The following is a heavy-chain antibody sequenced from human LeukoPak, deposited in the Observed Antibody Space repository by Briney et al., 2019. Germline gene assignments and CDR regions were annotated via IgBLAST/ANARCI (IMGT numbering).Heavy chain of an antibody. CDR1: GGTFSSYA. D-gene: IGHD3-10*01. CDR2: IIPIFGTV. Sequence: SVKVSCKASGGTFSSYAISWVRQAPGQGLEWMGGIIPIFGTVNYAQKFQGRVTITADESTSTAYMELSSLRSEDTAVYYCARSLIHGSGSYYNGAGYYYYMDVWGKGTTVTISS. J-gene: IGHJ6*03. V-gene: IGHV1-69*13. CDR3: ARSLIHGSGSYYNGAGYYYYMDV.